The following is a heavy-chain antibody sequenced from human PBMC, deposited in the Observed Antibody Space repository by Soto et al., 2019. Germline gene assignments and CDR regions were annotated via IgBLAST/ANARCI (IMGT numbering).Heavy chain of an antibody. CDR3: ATHDFWTRYTTGLHS. J-gene: IGHJ4*02. CDR1: GFTFTSYA. V-gene: IGHV3-23*01. CDR2: ISGSGGDT. Sequence: EVQLLESGGGLVQPGGSLRLSCSASGFTFTSYAMSWVRQAPGKGLAWVSGISGSGGDTKSADSVKGRFTIYRDNFKNMLYLQMTSLRAEDTAVYYCATHDFWTRYTTGLHSWGQGTLVTVSS. D-gene: IGHD3-3*01.